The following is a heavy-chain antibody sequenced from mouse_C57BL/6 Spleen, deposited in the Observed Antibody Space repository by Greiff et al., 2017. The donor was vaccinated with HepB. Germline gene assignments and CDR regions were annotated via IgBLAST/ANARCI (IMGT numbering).Heavy chain of an antibody. CDR1: GYTFTSYW. CDR3: ARSDYYGSSSYFDV. V-gene: IGHV1-64*01. Sequence: QVQLQQPGAELVKPGASVKLSCKASGYTFTSYWMHWVKQRPGQGLEWIGMIHPNSGSTNYNEKFKSKATLTVDKSSSTAYMQLSSLTSEDSAVYYCARSDYYGSSSYFDVWGTGTTVTVSS. D-gene: IGHD1-1*01. CDR2: IHPNSGST. J-gene: IGHJ1*03.